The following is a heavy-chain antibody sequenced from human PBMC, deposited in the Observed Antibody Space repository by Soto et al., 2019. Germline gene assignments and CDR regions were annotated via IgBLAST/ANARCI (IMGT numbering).Heavy chain of an antibody. V-gene: IGHV4-31*01. D-gene: IGHD2-2*01. CDR2: IYYSGST. CDR1: GGSISSGGYY. CDR3: ARSSTSANYFDY. J-gene: IGHJ4*02. Sequence: QVQLQESGPGLVKPSQTLSLTCTVSGGSISSGGYYWSWIRQHPGKGLEWIGYIYYSGSTYYNPSLKSQVTISVDSAKNQLSLKLNSVTAADTAVYYCARSSTSANYFDYWGQGTLVTVSS.